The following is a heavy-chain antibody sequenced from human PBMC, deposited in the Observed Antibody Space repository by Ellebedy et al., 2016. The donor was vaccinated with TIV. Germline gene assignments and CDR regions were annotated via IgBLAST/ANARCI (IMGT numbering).Heavy chain of an antibody. D-gene: IGHD6-13*01. V-gene: IGHV1-8*01. J-gene: IGHJ5*02. CDR3: ARVGATAGTGGFDP. Sequence: ASVKVSCXASGYTFTSYDINWVRQATGQGLEWMGWMNPNSGNTGYAQKFQGRVTMTRNTSISTAYMELSSLRSEDTAVYYCARVGATAGTGGFDPWGQGTLVTVSS. CDR1: GYTFTSYD. CDR2: MNPNSGNT.